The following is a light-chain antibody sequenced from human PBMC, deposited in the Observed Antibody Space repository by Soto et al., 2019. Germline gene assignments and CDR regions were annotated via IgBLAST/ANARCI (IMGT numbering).Light chain of an antibody. CDR1: QSISSW. V-gene: IGKV1-5*03. CDR3: QQYNSYSWT. CDR2: KAS. J-gene: IGKJ1*01. Sequence: DIQMTQSPSTLSASVGDRVTITCRASQSISSWLAWYQQKPGKAPKLLIYKASSLESGVPSRFSGSGSGTEFTLTSSRLQPDDFATYYCQQYNSYSWTFGQGTKVEIK.